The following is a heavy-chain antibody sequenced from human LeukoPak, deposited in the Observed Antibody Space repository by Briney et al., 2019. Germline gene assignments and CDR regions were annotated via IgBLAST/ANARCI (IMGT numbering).Heavy chain of an antibody. CDR1: GITFSNFG. V-gene: IGHV3-30*03. CDR3: ARPDYYDSNGFDY. D-gene: IGHD3-22*01. CDR2: ISYDGSNK. Sequence: GGSLRLSCGAPGITFSNFGMHWVRQTPGKGLEGVAVISYDGSNKYYADSVKGRFTISRDNAKNTLYLQMNSLRAEDTAVYYCARPDYYDSNGFDYWGQGTLVTVSS. J-gene: IGHJ4*02.